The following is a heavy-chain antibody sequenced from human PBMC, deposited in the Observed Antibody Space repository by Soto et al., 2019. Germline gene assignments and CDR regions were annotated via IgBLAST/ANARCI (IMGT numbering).Heavy chain of an antibody. D-gene: IGHD3-22*01. V-gene: IGHV1-69*13. J-gene: IGHJ4*02. CDR3: ARGGGRDYYGSSGSKGVDY. CDR1: GGTFSSYA. CDR2: IIPIFGTA. Sequence: SVKVSCKASGGTFSSYAISWVRQAPGQGLEWMGGIIPIFGTANYAQKFQGRVTITADESTSTAYMELSSLRSEDTAVYYCARGGGRDYYGSSGSKGVDYWGQGTLVTVSS.